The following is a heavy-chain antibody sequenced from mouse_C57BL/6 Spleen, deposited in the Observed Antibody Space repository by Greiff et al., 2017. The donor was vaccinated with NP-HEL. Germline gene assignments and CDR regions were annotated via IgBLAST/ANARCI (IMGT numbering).Heavy chain of an antibody. CDR3: ARTARIKY. CDR2: ISYSGSI. D-gene: IGHD1-2*01. J-gene: IGHJ2*01. V-gene: IGHV3-2*02. Sequence: DVQLQESGPGLVKPSQSLSLTCTVTGYSITSGYGWNWIRQFPGNKLEWMGYISYSGSINYNPSLKSRISITRDISKNQFFLQLNSVTTEDTATYYCARTARIKYWGQGTTLTVSS. CDR1: GYSITSGYG.